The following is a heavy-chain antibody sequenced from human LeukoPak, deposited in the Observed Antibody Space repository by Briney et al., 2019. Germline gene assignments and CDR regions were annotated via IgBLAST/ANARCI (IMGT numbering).Heavy chain of an antibody. CDR1: GGSISSSSSY. V-gene: IGHV4-39*01. CDR3: ARYESSAYGIDV. CDR2: IYYSGST. Sequence: SETLSLTCTVSGGSISSSSSYWGWIRQPPGMGLEWIGSIYYSGSTYYNTSLKSRVTISVDTSKDQFSLKVSSVAAADTAVYYCARYESSAYGIDVWGRGTLVTVSP. J-gene: IGHJ2*01. D-gene: IGHD3-22*01.